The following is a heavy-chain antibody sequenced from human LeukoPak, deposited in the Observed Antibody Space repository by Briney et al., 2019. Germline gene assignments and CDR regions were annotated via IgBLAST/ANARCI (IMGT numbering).Heavy chain of an antibody. CDR3: AREIVAGLGVSFDI. J-gene: IGHJ3*02. D-gene: IGHD6-19*01. CDR1: GGSISRYY. CDR2: IYTSGNT. Sequence: SETLSLTCTVSGGSISRYYWSWIRQPPGKGLEGIGRIYTSGNTYYNASLKSRVAISVDTSKNQFSLKLSSVTAADAAVYYCAREIVAGLGVSFDIWGQGTMVTVSS. V-gene: IGHV4-4*08.